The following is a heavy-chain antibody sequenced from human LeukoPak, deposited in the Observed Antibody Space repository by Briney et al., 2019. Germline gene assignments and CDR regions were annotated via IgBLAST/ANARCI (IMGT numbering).Heavy chain of an antibody. D-gene: IGHD5-12*01. CDR3: ARGDIVTTYWFDP. CDR1: GGSVSNGSFY. CDR2: IYYSGST. Sequence: SETLSLTCTVSGGSVSNGSFYWSWIRQPPGKGLEWIGCIYYSGSTNYKASLKSRVTISLDTSKNQFSLNLTSVTAADTAVYYCARGDIVTTYWFDPWGQGTPVTVSS. V-gene: IGHV4-61*01. J-gene: IGHJ5*02.